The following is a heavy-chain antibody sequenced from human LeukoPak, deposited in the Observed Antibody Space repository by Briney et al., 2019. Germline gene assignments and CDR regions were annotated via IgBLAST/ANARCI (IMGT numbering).Heavy chain of an antibody. CDR3: ARDWDAKNNCFDP. Sequence: ASVKVSCKASGYTFTNYGISWVRQAPGQGLEWMGWISTNSDIRTYAQTLQGRFTMTTDTATTTAYMELNNRTFDDTAVYYCARDWDAKNNCFDPWGQGTPVTVSS. V-gene: IGHV1-18*01. CDR1: GYTFTNYG. D-gene: IGHD1-26*01. J-gene: IGHJ5*02. CDR2: ISTNSDIR.